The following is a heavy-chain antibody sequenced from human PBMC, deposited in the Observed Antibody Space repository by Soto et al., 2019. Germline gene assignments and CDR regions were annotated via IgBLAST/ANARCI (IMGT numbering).Heavy chain of an antibody. V-gene: IGHV1-69*04. CDR1: GGTFSSYT. D-gene: IGHD6-19*01. J-gene: IGHJ4*02. CDR3: ARDSSGWYAHTFFDY. Sequence: SVKVSCKASGGTFSSYTISWVRQAPGQGLEWMGRIIPILGIANYAQKFQGRVTITADKSTSTAYMELSSLRSEDTAVYYCARDSSGWYAHTFFDYWGQGTLVTVSS. CDR2: IIPILGIA.